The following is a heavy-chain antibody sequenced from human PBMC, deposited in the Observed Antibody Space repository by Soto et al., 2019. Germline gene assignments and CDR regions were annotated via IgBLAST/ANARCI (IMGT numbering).Heavy chain of an antibody. CDR1: GGTFSNYV. CDR3: ARVRVYNYYSYYFDY. J-gene: IGHJ4*02. D-gene: IGHD3-10*01. CDR2: IIPIFGTT. V-gene: IGHV1-69*06. Sequence: ASVKVSCKASGGTFSNYVISWVRQAPGQGLEWMGGIIPIFGTTNYAQKFQGRVTITADTSATTAYMELSSLRSEDTAVYYCARVRVYNYYSYYFDYWGQGSLVTVSS.